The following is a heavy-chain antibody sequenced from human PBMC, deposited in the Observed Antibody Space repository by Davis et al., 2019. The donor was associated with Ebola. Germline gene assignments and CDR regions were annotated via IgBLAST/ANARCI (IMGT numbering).Heavy chain of an antibody. CDR3: AKKGLTTTDFDS. CDR2: ISDTGTT. J-gene: IGHJ4*02. Sequence: PGGSLRLSCAASGSTFSSFAMTWVRQAPGKGLEWVSVISDTGTTYYADSVKGRFTISRDNSKSTLFLEMNSLRAEDTAVYYCAKKGLTTTDFDSWGQGTLVTVSS. V-gene: IGHV3-23*01. CDR1: GSTFSSFA. D-gene: IGHD1-1*01.